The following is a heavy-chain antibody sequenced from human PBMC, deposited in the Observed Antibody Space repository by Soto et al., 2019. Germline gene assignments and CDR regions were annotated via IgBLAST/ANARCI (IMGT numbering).Heavy chain of an antibody. CDR3: ARYLNLHSGYDYHYYYYYMDV. J-gene: IGHJ6*03. CDR1: GYSFTSYW. V-gene: IGHV5-51*01. D-gene: IGHD5-12*01. CDR2: IYPGDSDT. Sequence: LGGSLKISCQGSGYSFTSYWIGWVRQMPGKGLEWMGIIYPGDSDTRYSPSFQGQVTISADKSISTAYLQWSSLKASDTAMYYCARYLNLHSGYDYHYYYYYMDVWGKGTTVTVSS.